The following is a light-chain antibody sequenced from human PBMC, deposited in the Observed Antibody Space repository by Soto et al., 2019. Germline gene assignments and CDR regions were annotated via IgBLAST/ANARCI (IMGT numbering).Light chain of an antibody. V-gene: IGKV3-20*01. CDR3: QQYQSSPPTFT. Sequence: EIVLTQSPGTLSLSPGERATLSCRASQSVISTFSVWYQQKPGQAPRLLIYGASNRATGIPDRFSASGSGTDFTLTISRLEPEDFAVYYCQQYQSSPPTFTFGQGTKLEI. CDR1: QSVISTF. J-gene: IGKJ2*01. CDR2: GAS.